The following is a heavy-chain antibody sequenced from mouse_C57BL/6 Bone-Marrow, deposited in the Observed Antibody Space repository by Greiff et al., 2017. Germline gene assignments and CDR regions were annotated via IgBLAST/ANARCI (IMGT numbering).Heavy chain of an antibody. D-gene: IGHD1-1*01. J-gene: IGHJ2*01. CDR1: GYTFTSYW. V-gene: IGHV1-50*01. Sequence: VQLQQPGAELVKPGASVKLSCKASGYTFTSYWMQWVKQRPGQGLEWIGEIDPSDSYTNYNQKFKGKATLTVDTSSSPAYMQLSSLTSEDSAVYYCARVGDYYGSSPFDYWGQGTTLTVSS. CDR2: IDPSDSYT. CDR3: ARVGDYYGSSPFDY.